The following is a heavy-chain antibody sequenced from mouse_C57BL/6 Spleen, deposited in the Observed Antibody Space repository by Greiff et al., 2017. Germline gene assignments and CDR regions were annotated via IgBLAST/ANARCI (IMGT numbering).Heavy chain of an antibody. J-gene: IGHJ3*01. CDR3: ARGYDGYYVLAY. CDR1: GYSFTGYY. CDR2: INPSTGGT. D-gene: IGHD2-3*01. Sequence: EVQLQQSGPELVKPGASVKISCKASGYSFTGYYMNWVKQSPEKSLEWIGEINPSTGGTTYTQKFKAKATLTVDKSSSTAYMQLTSLTSEDSAVYYCARGYDGYYVLAYWGQGTLVTVSA. V-gene: IGHV1-42*01.